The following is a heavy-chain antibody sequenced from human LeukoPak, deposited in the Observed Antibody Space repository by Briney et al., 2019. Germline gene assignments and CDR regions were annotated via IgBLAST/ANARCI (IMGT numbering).Heavy chain of an antibody. CDR2: IYSGGST. V-gene: IGHV3-53*01. CDR3: ARDPFPQTPAATSSDY. Sequence: GGSLRLSCAASGFTFSTYSMNWVRQAPGQGLEWVSVIYSGGSTYYADYVKGRFTISRDNSKNTLYLQMNSLRAEDTAVYYCARDPFPQTPAATSSDYWGQGTLVTVSS. D-gene: IGHD2-2*01. CDR1: GFTFSTYS. J-gene: IGHJ4*02.